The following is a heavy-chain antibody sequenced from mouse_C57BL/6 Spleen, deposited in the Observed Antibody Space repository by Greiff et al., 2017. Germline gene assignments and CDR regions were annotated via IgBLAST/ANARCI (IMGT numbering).Heavy chain of an antibody. D-gene: IGHD2-1*01. CDR2: IDPETGGT. V-gene: IGHV1-15*01. CDR3: THYGNYFAY. Sequence: VKLQESGAELVRPGASVTLSCKASGYTFTDYEMHWVKQTPVHGLEWIGAIDPETGGTAYNQKFKGKAILTADKSSSTAYMELRSLTSEDSAVYYCTHYGNYFAYWGQGTLVTVSA. CDR1: GYTFTDYE. J-gene: IGHJ3*01.